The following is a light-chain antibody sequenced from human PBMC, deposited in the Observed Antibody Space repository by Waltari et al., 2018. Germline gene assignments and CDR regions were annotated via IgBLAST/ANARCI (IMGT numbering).Light chain of an antibody. J-gene: IGLJ3*02. V-gene: IGLV6-57*03. CDR2: EDN. CDR1: SGSIASNN. Sequence: NFMLTQPHSVSESPGKTVTISCTRSSGSIASNNLQWYQQRPGSAPTTVIYEDNQRPSGVPDRFSGSIDSSSNSASLTISGLKTEDEADYYCQSYDSSIPWVFGGGTKLTVL. CDR3: QSYDSSIPWV.